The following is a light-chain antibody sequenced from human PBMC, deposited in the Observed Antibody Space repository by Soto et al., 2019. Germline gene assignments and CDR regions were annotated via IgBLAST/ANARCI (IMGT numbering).Light chain of an antibody. CDR2: TAS. CDR1: QDIKND. J-gene: IGKJ2*01. Sequence: AIQMTQSPSSLSASVGDRVSISCRASQDIKNDLGWFQQKPGKAPNLLIYTASRLQTGAPPRCSGSGSVTDFTLTIRGLQPEDFATYYCLQDYDFPYTFGQGTKLEIK. V-gene: IGKV1-6*01. CDR3: LQDYDFPYT.